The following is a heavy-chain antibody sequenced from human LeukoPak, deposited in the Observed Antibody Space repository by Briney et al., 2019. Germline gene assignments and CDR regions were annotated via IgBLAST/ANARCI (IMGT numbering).Heavy chain of an antibody. J-gene: IGHJ4*02. D-gene: IGHD5-24*01. Sequence: GGSLRLSCAASGFTFSSYWMHWVRQAPGKGLEWVSAISGRGDTIFYADSLKGRFTVSRDNSKNTLYLQMNSLRAEDTAVYYCAKATMATTYFDYWGQGTLVTVSS. CDR3: AKATMATTYFDY. CDR2: ISGRGDTI. V-gene: IGHV3-23*01. CDR1: GFTFSSYW.